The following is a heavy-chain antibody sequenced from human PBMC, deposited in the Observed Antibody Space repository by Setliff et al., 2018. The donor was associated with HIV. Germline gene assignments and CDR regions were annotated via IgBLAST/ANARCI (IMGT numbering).Heavy chain of an antibody. Sequence: EASVKVSCKGSGGTFSSYAISWVRQAPGQGLEWMGGIIPIFGPTNYAQKLQGRLTNTADESTGTAYMELSSLRSEDTAVYYCVGLGYSFSYRWWFDPWGQGTQVTVSS. J-gene: IGHJ5*02. CDR1: GGTFSSYA. CDR3: VGLGYSFSYRWWFDP. D-gene: IGHD5-18*01. V-gene: IGHV1-69*13. CDR2: IIPIFGPT.